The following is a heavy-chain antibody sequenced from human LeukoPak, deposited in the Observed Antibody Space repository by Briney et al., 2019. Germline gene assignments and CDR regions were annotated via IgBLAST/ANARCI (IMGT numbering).Heavy chain of an antibody. D-gene: IGHD2-2*01. Sequence: ASVKVSCKASGGTFSSYAINWVRQATGQGLEWMGWMNPNSGNTGYAQKFQGRVTITRNTSISTAYMELSSLRSEDTAVYYCARGRTYCSSTSCYGGFIDPWGQGTLVTVSS. CDR2: MNPNSGNT. CDR3: ARGRTYCSSTSCYGGFIDP. J-gene: IGHJ5*02. V-gene: IGHV1-8*03. CDR1: GGTFSSYA.